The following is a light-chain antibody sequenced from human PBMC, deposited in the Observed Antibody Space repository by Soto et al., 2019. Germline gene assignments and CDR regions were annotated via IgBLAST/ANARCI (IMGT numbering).Light chain of an antibody. V-gene: IGLV2-14*01. J-gene: IGLJ2*01. CDR3: SSYTSSSTLV. CDR2: DVS. Sequence: QLVLTRPASVSGSPGQSITISCTGTSSDVGGYNYVSWYQQHPGKAPKLMIYDVSNRPSGVSNRFSGSKSGNTASLTISGLQAEDEADYYCSSYTSSSTLVFGGGTKVTVL. CDR1: SSDVGGYNY.